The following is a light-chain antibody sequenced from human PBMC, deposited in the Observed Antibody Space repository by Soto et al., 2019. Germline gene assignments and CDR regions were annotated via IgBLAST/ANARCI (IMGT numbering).Light chain of an antibody. CDR2: AAS. J-gene: IGKJ1*01. V-gene: IGKV1-39*01. CDR3: QQSYSTLGVT. Sequence: DIQMTQSPSSLSLSIGDRDTITCRASQSISSYLNWYQQKPGKAPKLLIYAASSLQSGVPSRFSGSGSGTDFTLTISSLQPEDFATYYCQQSYSTLGVTFGQGTKV. CDR1: QSISSY.